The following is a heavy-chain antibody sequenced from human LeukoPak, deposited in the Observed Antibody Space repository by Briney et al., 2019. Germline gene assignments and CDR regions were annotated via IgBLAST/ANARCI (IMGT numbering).Heavy chain of an antibody. Sequence: GGSLRLSCAASGLTFSNYWMDWVRQAPGKGLEWVANIKQDGSEKNYVDSVKGRFIISRDNAKNSLYLQMNTLRADDTAVYYCARGGFGTGSNWGQGTLVTVSS. CDR3: ARGGFGTGSN. D-gene: IGHD3-16*01. V-gene: IGHV3-7*03. CDR2: IKQDGSEK. CDR1: GLTFSNYW. J-gene: IGHJ4*02.